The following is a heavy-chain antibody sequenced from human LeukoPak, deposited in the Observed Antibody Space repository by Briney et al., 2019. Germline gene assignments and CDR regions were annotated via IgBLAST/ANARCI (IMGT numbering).Heavy chain of an antibody. CDR1: GGSFSGYY. CDR2: INHSGST. D-gene: IGHD6-6*01. V-gene: IGHV4-34*01. CDR3: ARGFTTSSLWFDP. J-gene: IGHJ5*02. Sequence: SETLSLTCAVYGGSFSGYYWSWIRQPPGKGLEWIGEINHSGSTNYNPSLKSRVTISVDTSNNQFSLKLHSVTAADTAVYYCARGFTTSSLWFDPWGQGILVTVSS.